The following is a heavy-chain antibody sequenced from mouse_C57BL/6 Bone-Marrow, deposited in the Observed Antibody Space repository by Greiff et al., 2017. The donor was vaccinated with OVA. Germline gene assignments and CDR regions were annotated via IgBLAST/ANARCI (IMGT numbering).Heavy chain of an antibody. J-gene: IGHJ3*01. CDR2: INPTNGEP. V-gene: IGHV1S81*02. CDR1: GYTFTSYY. D-gene: IGHD3-1*01. CDR3: SSSGYGGFAY. Sequence: QVQLQQPGAELVKPGASLKLSCKSSGYTFTSYYMSWVKERPGQGLEWIGGINPTNGEPNFNEKFKSKATLTADKSSNTAYMQLSSLTSADSAVYYFSSSGYGGFAYWGQGTLVTVSA.